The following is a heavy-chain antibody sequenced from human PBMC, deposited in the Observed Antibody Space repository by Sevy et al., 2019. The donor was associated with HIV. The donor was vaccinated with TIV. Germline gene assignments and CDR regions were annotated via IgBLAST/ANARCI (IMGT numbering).Heavy chain of an antibody. CDR3: ARDRARPQGVSFDY. V-gene: IGHV1-69*13. D-gene: IGHD3-10*01. CDR1: GGTFSSYA. J-gene: IGHJ4*02. CDR2: IIPIFGTA. Sequence: ASVKVSCKASGGTFSSYAISWVRQAPGQGLEWMGGIIPIFGTANYAQKIQGRVTITADESTSTAYMELSSLRSEDTAVYYCARDRARPQGVSFDYWGQGTLVTVSS.